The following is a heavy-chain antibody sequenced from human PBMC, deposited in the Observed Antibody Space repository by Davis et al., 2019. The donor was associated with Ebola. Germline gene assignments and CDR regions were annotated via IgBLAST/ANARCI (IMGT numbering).Heavy chain of an antibody. J-gene: IGHJ5*02. CDR2: IIPILGIA. CDR3: ARALNWFDP. V-gene: IGHV1-69*04. Sequence: LVKVSCKASGGTFSSYAISWVRQAPGQGLEWMGRIIPILGIANYAQKFQGRVTMTTDTSTSTAYMELRSLRSDDTAVYYCARALNWFDPWGQGTLVTVSS. CDR1: GGTFSSYA.